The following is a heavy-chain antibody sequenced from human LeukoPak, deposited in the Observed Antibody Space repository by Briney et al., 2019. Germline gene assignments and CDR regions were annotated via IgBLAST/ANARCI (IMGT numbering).Heavy chain of an antibody. CDR3: ARGRFLSAYYYYMDV. J-gene: IGHJ6*03. D-gene: IGHD3-3*01. CDR2: IIPILGIA. CDR1: GGTFSSYT. Sequence: SVKISCKASGGTFSSYTISWVRQAPGQGLEWMGRIIPILGIANYAQKFQGRVTVTADKSTSTAYMELSSLRSEDTAVYYCARGRFLSAYYYYMDVWGKGTTVTVSS. V-gene: IGHV1-69*02.